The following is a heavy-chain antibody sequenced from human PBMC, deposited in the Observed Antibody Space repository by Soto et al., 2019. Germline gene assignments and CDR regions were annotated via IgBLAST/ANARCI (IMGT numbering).Heavy chain of an antibody. V-gene: IGHV3-23*01. CDR3: AKYTLFYDILTGYRQPDYYYYGMDV. Sequence: GGSLRLSCAASGFTFSSYAMSWVRQAPGKGLEWVSAISGSGGSTYYADSVKGRFTISRDNSKNTLYLQMNSLRAEDTAVYYCAKYTLFYDILTGYRQPDYYYYGMDVWGQGTTVTVSS. CDR2: ISGSGGST. CDR1: GFTFSSYA. D-gene: IGHD3-9*01. J-gene: IGHJ6*02.